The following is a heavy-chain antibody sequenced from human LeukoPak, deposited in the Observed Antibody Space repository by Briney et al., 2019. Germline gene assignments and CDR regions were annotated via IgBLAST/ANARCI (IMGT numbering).Heavy chain of an antibody. CDR3: AKDSDLSIRGITVDY. CDR2: INWSGERI. V-gene: IGHV3-9*01. CDR1: GFTFDGYA. J-gene: IGHJ4*02. Sequence: PGGSLRLSCAISGFTFDGYAMYWVRQAPGKGLEWVSGINWSGERIAYADSVKGRFTISRDNAKNSVFLQMNSLKPEDTAFYYCAKDSDLSIRGITVDYWGQGTLVTVSS. D-gene: IGHD3-16*01.